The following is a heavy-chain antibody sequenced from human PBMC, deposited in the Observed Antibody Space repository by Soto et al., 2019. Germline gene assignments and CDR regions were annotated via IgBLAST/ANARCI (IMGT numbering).Heavy chain of an antibody. CDR3: ATEYYGSGTFADDY. CDR1: GGSISSGDYY. J-gene: IGHJ4*02. CDR2: IYYSGST. V-gene: IGHV4-30-4*01. D-gene: IGHD3-10*01. Sequence: PSETLSLTCTVSGGSISSGDYYWSWIRQPPGKGLEWIGYIYYSGSTYYNPSLKSRVTISVDTSKNQFSLKLSSVTAADTAVYYCATEYYGSGTFADDYWGQGTLVTVSS.